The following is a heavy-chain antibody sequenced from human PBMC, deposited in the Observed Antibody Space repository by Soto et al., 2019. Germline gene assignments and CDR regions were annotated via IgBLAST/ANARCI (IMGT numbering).Heavy chain of an antibody. CDR2: ICSSGST. V-gene: IGHV4-39*01. J-gene: IGHJ4*02. CDR1: GGSINTCDYY. D-gene: IGHD1-1*01. CDR3: ARHRRETGTYAQTIDS. Sequence: SETLSLTCTVSGGSINTCDYYWGWVRQPPGKGLAWIGSICSSGSTYYNPSLKSRVTISVDTSRNQFSLRLNSVTAADTAVYYCARHRRETGTYAQTIDSWGQGTLVTVSS.